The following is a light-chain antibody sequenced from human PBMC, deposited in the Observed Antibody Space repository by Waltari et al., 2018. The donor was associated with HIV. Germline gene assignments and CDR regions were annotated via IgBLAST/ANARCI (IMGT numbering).Light chain of an antibody. Sequence: DIQMTQSPSTLSASLGDRVTITCRASQSITTWLAWYQQKPGKAPRLLIYKASALESGVPTRFSGSGSGTEFTLTISSLQPDDFATYFCQQSFSYPLTFGPGTKVDI. V-gene: IGKV1-5*03. CDR3: QQSFSYPLT. CDR2: KAS. J-gene: IGKJ3*01. CDR1: QSITTW.